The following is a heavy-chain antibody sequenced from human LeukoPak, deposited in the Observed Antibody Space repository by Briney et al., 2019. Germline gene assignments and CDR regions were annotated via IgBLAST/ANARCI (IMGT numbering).Heavy chain of an antibody. CDR3: ARGGNYPYFFDY. Sequence: GGSLRLSCAASGFIFSDYWMHWVRQAPGKGLVWVSRIDSDGNSATYADSVKGRFTIARDNAKNSLYLQMDSLRAEDTAVYYCARGGNYPYFFDYWAQGTLVTVSS. CDR2: IDSDGNSA. J-gene: IGHJ4*02. D-gene: IGHD1-7*01. V-gene: IGHV3-74*01. CDR1: GFIFSDYW.